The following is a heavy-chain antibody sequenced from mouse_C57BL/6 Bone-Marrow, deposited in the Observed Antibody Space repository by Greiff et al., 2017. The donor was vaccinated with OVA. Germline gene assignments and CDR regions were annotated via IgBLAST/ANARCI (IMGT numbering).Heavy chain of an antibody. CDR2: ISSGGSYT. V-gene: IGHV5-6*01. Sequence: EVKLVESGGDLVKPGGSLTLSCAASGFTFSSYGMSWVRQTPDKRLEWVATISSGGSYTYYPDSVKGRFTISRDNAKNTLYLQMSRLKSEDTAMYYGARLYYTQYYAMDYWGQGTSVTVSS. CDR1: GFTFSSYG. J-gene: IGHJ4*01. CDR3: ARLYYTQYYAMDY. D-gene: IGHD2-1*01.